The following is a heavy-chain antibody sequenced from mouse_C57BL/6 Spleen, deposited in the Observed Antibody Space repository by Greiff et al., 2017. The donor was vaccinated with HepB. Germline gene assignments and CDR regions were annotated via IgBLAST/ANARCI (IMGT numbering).Heavy chain of an antibody. D-gene: IGHD1-1*01. V-gene: IGHV5-4*01. J-gene: IGHJ1*03. CDR3: ARNLLLRDWYFDV. CDR2: ISDGGSYT. CDR1: GFTFSSYA. Sequence: EVHLVESGGGLVKPGGSLKLSCAASGFTFSSYAMSWVRQTPEKRLEWVATISDGGSYTYYPDNVKGRFTISRDNAKNNLYLQMSHLKSEDTAMYYCARNLLLRDWYFDVWGTGTTVTVSS.